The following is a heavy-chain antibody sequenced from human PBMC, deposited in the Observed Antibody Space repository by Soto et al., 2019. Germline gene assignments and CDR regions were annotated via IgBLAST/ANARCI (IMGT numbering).Heavy chain of an antibody. CDR2: IIPIFRTP. Sequence: QVQLVQSGAEVKKPGSSVKVSCKASGGTFSKSAISWVRQAPGQGLEWMGGIIPIFRTPDYAQKFQGRVTITADEPTSTAYMELSGLRSEDTAIYYCARDTDRLQLGGNYCYIMDVWGQGTTVIVSS. J-gene: IGHJ6*02. V-gene: IGHV1-69*12. CDR1: GGTFSKSA. CDR3: ARDTDRLQLGGNYCYIMDV. D-gene: IGHD1-1*01.